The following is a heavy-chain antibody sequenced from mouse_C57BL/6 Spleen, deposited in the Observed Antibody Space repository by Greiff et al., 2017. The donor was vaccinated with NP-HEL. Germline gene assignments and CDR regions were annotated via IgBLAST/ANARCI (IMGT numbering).Heavy chain of an antibody. CDR3: ARWGTTVVARDFDV. D-gene: IGHD1-1*01. V-gene: IGHV1-52*01. J-gene: IGHJ1*03. CDR2: IDPSDSET. Sequence: QVHVKQSGAELVRPGSSVKLSCKASGYTFTSYWMHWVKQRPIQGLEWIGNIDPSDSETHYNQKFKDKATLTVDKSSSTAYLQLSSLTSEDSAVYYCARWGTTVVARDFDVWGTGTTVTVAS. CDR1: GYTFTSYW.